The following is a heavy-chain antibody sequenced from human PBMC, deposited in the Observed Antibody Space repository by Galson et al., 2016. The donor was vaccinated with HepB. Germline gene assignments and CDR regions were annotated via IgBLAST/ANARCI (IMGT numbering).Heavy chain of an antibody. D-gene: IGHD3-22*01. J-gene: IGHJ4*02. Sequence: SLRLSCAASGFTFSSYSMNCVRQAPGTGVEWVSYISSSSNTIYYADSVKGRFTISRDNAKNSLYLQMNSLRDEDTAVYYCARVGPEDYDSSGLDYWGQGTLVTVSS. V-gene: IGHV3-48*02. CDR3: ARVGPEDYDSSGLDY. CDR2: ISSSSNTI. CDR1: GFTFSSYS.